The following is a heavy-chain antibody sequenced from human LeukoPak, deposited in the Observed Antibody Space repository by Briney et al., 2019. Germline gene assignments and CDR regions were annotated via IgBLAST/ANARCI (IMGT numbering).Heavy chain of an antibody. CDR1: GFTFSGSA. Sequence: PGGSLRLSCAASGFTFSGSAMHWVRQASGKGLEWVGRIRSKANSYATAYAASVKGRFTISRDDSKNTAYLQMNSLKTEDTAVYYCARGATGYDYNYFDYWGQGTLVSVSS. D-gene: IGHD5-12*01. CDR3: ARGATGYDYNYFDY. V-gene: IGHV3-73*01. J-gene: IGHJ4*02. CDR2: IRSKANSYAT.